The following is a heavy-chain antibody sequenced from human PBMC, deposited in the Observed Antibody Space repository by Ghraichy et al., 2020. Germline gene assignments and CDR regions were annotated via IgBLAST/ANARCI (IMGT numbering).Heavy chain of an antibody. CDR2: LDYRAKS. V-gene: IGHV4-59*01. CDR1: GASISSSL. CDR3: ARFLVVPGALQYFYSYMDG. Sequence: SETLSLTCSVSGASISSSLWSWIRQAPGTGLEWIASLDYRAKSKFNPSLKTRITMSVAVSKSQYSLNLSSVTAADTAVYFCARFLVVPGALQYFYSYMDGWGKGTTVTVAS. D-gene: IGHD2-15*01. J-gene: IGHJ6*03.